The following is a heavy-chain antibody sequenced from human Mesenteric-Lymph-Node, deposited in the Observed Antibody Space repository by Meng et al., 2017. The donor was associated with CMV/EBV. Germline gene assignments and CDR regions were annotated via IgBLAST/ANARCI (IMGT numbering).Heavy chain of an antibody. CDR2: ISSSSSYI. D-gene: IGHD1-26*01. Sequence: GESLKISCAASGFTFSSYSMNWVRQAPGKGLEWVSSISSSSSYIYYADSVKGRFTISRDNAKNSLYLQMNSLRAEDTAVYFCGKVVRDGELGDYRGQGTLVTVSS. CDR3: GKVVRDGELGDY. CDR1: GFTFSSYS. V-gene: IGHV3-21*01. J-gene: IGHJ4*02.